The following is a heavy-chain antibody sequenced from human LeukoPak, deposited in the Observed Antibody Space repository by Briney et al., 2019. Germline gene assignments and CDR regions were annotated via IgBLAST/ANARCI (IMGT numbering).Heavy chain of an antibody. CDR3: ARGSGSRHKENWFVP. CDR1: GYTFTTYD. J-gene: IGHJ5*02. V-gene: IGHV1-8*01. D-gene: IGHD6-19*01. CDR2: MNPNSGNT. Sequence: ASVKVSCKASGYTFTTYDINWVRQATGQGLEWMGWMNPNSGNTGYTQKFQGRLTMTRNASISTAYMELSSLRSEDTAVYYCARGSGSRHKENWFVPWGQGTPGSVSS.